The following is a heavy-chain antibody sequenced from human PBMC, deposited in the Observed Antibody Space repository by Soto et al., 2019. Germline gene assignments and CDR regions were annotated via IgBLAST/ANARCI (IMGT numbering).Heavy chain of an antibody. CDR2: ISSSSSSYI. CDR1: GFTFSSYS. J-gene: IGHJ4*02. V-gene: IGHV3-21*01. D-gene: IGHD3-22*01. Sequence: GGSLRLSSAASGFTFSSYSMNWVRQAPGKGLEWVSSISSSSSSYIYYADSVKGRFTISRDNAKNSLYLQMNSLRAEDTAVYYCARTYDSSGYYYEDDYWGQGTLVTVSS. CDR3: ARTYDSSGYYYEDDY.